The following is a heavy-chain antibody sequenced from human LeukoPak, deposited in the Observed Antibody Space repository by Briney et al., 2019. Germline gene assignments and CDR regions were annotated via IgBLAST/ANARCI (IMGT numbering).Heavy chain of an antibody. V-gene: IGHV3-48*03. D-gene: IGHD2-15*01. CDR1: GFTFSSYE. J-gene: IGHJ5*02. CDR2: ITSSGGTI. Sequence: GGSLRLSCAASGFTFSSYEMNWVRQAPGKGLEWVSYITSSGGTIYYADSVKGRFTISRDNSKNTLYLQMNSLRAEDTAVYYCGRVRSTPLLLNNWFDPWGQGTLVTVSS. CDR3: GRVRSTPLLLNNWFDP.